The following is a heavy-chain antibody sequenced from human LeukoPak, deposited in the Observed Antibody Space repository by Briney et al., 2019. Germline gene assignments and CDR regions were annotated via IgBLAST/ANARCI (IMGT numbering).Heavy chain of an antibody. CDR2: ISDSGGST. Sequence: PGGSLRLSCAVSGFTVSSNYMSWVRQAPGKGLEWVSGISDSGGSTYYADTVKGRFTISRDNSKNMLYLQMNSLRAEDTAVYYCAKVSESNYDFLTGYYTPYYFDYWGQGTLVTVSS. CDR1: GFTVSSNY. D-gene: IGHD3-9*01. J-gene: IGHJ4*02. CDR3: AKVSESNYDFLTGYYTPYYFDY. V-gene: IGHV3-53*01.